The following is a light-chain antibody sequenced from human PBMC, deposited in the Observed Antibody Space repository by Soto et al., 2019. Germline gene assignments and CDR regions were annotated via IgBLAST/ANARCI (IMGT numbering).Light chain of an antibody. CDR2: EVS. Sequence: QSALTQPASVSGSPGQSITISCTGASSDVGGYNYVSWYQQHPGKAPKLMIYEVSNRPSGVSNRFSGSKSGNTASLTISGLQAEDEADYYCSSYTSRTLYVFGTETKLTVL. J-gene: IGLJ1*01. CDR3: SSYTSRTLYV. V-gene: IGLV2-14*01. CDR1: SSDVGGYNY.